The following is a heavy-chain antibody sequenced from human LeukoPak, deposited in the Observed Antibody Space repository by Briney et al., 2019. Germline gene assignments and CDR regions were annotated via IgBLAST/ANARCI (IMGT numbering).Heavy chain of an antibody. D-gene: IGHD6-6*01. CDR2: INPSGGST. V-gene: IGHV1-46*01. CDR1: GYTFTRYY. Sequence: ASVKVSCKASGYTFTRYYIHWVRQAPGQGLEWMGVINPSGGSTTHARKFQGRVTMTRDTSTSTVYMDLSSLRSEDTAMYYCARDLVGSSSGWGQGTLVTVSS. CDR3: ARDLVGSSSG. J-gene: IGHJ4*02.